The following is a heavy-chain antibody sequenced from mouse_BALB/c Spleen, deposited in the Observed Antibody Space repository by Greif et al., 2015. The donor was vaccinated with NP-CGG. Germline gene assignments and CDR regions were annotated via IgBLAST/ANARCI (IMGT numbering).Heavy chain of an antibody. CDR3: ARGGHYDYDRTWFAY. D-gene: IGHD2-4*01. CDR1: GYTFTSYT. CDR2: INPSSGYT. Sequence: VKVVESGAELARPGASVKMSCKASGYTFTSYTMHWVKQRPGQGLEWIGYINPSSGYTNYNQKFKDKATLTADKSSSTAYMQLSSLTSEDSAVYYCARGGHYDYDRTWFAYWGQGILVTVSA. J-gene: IGHJ3*01. V-gene: IGHV1-4*01.